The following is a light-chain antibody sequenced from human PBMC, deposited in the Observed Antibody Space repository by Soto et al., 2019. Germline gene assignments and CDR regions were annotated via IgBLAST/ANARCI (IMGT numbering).Light chain of an antibody. Sequence: DIVMTQSPDSLAVSLGERATINCKSSQSVLHSSNNKNYLAWYQQKPGQPPNLLIYWASTRKSGVPDRFSGSGSGTDFTLTISSLQAEDVAVYYCQQYYTTHPTFGGGTKVQIK. CDR2: WAS. CDR1: QSVLHSSNNKNY. J-gene: IGKJ4*01. CDR3: QQYYTTHPT. V-gene: IGKV4-1*01.